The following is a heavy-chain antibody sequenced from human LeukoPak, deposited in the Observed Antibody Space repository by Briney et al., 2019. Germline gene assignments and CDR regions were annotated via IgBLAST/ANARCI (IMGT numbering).Heavy chain of an antibody. D-gene: IGHD6-19*01. J-gene: IGHJ1*01. Sequence: ASVKVSCKASGYTFTSYAMHWVRQAPGQRLEWMGWINAGSGNTKYSQKFQGRVTITRDTSASTAYMELSSLRSEDTAVYYCARDRVAVAGLAEYFQHWGQGTLVTVSS. CDR2: INAGSGNT. V-gene: IGHV1-3*01. CDR3: ARDRVAVAGLAEYFQH. CDR1: GYTFTSYA.